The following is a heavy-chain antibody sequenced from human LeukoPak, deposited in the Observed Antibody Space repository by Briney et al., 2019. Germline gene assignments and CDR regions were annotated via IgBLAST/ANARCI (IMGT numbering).Heavy chain of an antibody. V-gene: IGHV3-23*01. J-gene: IGHJ6*03. CDR3: AEDLNTYYWYYSMDV. CDR1: GFTFKQYA. Sequence: GGSLRLSCAASGFTFKQYAMIWVRQAPGKGPEWVSVITGSGDSTYYADSVKGRFTLSRDNSKNTLYLQMNSLRAEDTATYYCAEDLNTYYWYYSMDVWGKGTTVTVSS. D-gene: IGHD2-2*02. CDR2: ITGSGDST.